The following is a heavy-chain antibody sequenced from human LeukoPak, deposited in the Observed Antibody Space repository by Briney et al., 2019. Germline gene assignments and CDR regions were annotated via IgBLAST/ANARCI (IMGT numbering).Heavy chain of an antibody. CDR3: ARKQTGTMYDV. Sequence: NSSETLSLTCIVPGGSISSSGYYWAWIRQSPGKGLEWIGTFSSGGSAYYNPSLTSRVSISKDTSDNQFSLRLYSVTAADTAVYYCARKQTGTMYDVWGQGTQVTVSS. J-gene: IGHJ4*02. CDR1: GGSISSSGYY. CDR2: FSSGGSA. D-gene: IGHD1-7*01. V-gene: IGHV4-39*07.